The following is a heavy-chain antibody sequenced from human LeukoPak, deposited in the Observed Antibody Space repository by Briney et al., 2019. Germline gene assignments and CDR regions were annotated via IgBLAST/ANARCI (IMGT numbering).Heavy chain of an antibody. J-gene: IGHJ3*02. CDR1: GYTFSNYA. Sequence: GASVKVSCKTSGYTFSNYAKHWVRQAPGQRLEWMAWIDADNHNTEYSQKFKGRVTITRDTSASTAYMELSSLRSEDTAVYYCARDQDSSSWPPYIWGQGTMVTVSS. CDR3: ARDQDSSSWPPYI. V-gene: IGHV1-3*01. CDR2: IDADNHNT. D-gene: IGHD6-13*01.